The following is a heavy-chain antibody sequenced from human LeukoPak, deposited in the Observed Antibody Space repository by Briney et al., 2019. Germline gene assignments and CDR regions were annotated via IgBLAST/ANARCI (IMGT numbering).Heavy chain of an antibody. V-gene: IGHV1-69*13. D-gene: IGHD6-13*01. CDR3: ARKGFRSFSSNAFDI. CDR1: GGTFSSYA. J-gene: IGHJ3*02. Sequence: SVKVSCKASGGTFSSYAISWVRRAPGQGLEWMGGNIPGFGTANYAQNFQGRVTITADESTSTAYMELSSLRSEDTAVYYCARKGFRSFSSNAFDIWGQGTMVTVSS. CDR2: NIPGFGTA.